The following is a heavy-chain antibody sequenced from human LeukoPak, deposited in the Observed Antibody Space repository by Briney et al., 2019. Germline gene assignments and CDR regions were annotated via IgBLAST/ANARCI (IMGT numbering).Heavy chain of an antibody. Sequence: GGSLRLSCAASGFTFNSYWFHWVRQAPGKGLGWVSRINSDGSDTIYADSVKGRFTISRDYAKRTVYLQMNSLKAEDTAVYYCARGGYHHGFDIWGQGTMVTVSS. CDR2: INSDGSDT. J-gene: IGHJ3*02. V-gene: IGHV3-74*01. D-gene: IGHD2-15*01. CDR1: GFTFNSYW. CDR3: ARGGYHHGFDI.